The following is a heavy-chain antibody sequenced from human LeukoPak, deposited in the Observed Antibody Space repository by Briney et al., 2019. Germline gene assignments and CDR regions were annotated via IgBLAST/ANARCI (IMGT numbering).Heavy chain of an antibody. J-gene: IGHJ4*02. V-gene: IGHV3-74*01. CDR3: ATSAVTTGLDF. CDR2: FGSEGKNT. Sequence: GGSLRLSCAALGFTFKTCWIHWVRQAPGKGLVGVSRFGSEGKNTVYADSVKGRFTISRDSAKNTLSLQMNSLRAEDTGVYYCATSAVTTGLDFWGQGTLVTVSS. D-gene: IGHD4-17*01. CDR1: GFTFKTCW.